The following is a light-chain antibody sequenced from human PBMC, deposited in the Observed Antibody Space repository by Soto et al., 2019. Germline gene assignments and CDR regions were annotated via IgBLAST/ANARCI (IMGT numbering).Light chain of an antibody. J-gene: IGKJ5*01. Sequence: EIVLTQFPGTLSLSPGVRATLSCRASQSVSSYLAWYQQKPGQAPRLLIYDASNRATGIPARFSGSGSGTDFTLTISSLEPEDFAVYYCQQRSNWPPITFGQGTRLEIK. V-gene: IGKV3-11*01. CDR1: QSVSSY. CDR3: QQRSNWPPIT. CDR2: DAS.